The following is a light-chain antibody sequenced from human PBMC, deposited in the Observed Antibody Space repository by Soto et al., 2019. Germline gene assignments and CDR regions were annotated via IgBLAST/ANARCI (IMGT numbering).Light chain of an antibody. CDR1: QSVSSC. CDR3: QQSSNWPLT. CDR2: DAS. J-gene: IGKJ4*01. V-gene: IGKV3-11*01. Sequence: EIVLTQSPATLSLSPGERATLSCRASQSVSSCLAWYQQKPRQAPRLLIYDASNKATGIPARFSGSGSGTDFTLTISSPEPEDFAVYYCQQSSNWPLTFGGGTKVEIK.